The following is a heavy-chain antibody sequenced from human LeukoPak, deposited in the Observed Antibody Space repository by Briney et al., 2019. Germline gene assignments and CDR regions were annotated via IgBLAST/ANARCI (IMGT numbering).Heavy chain of an antibody. Sequence: GGSLRLSCVASGFTFSSYSMSWVRQAPGKGLAWVSSISSSSSYMYSADSVKGRFTISRDNAKNSLYLQMNSLRAEDTAVYYCARVATMVSDSFSFYHYYYMDVWGKGTTVTVSS. CDR3: ARVATMVSDSFSFYHYYYMDV. CDR1: GFTFSSYS. J-gene: IGHJ6*03. V-gene: IGHV3-21*01. CDR2: ISSSSSYM. D-gene: IGHD3-10*01.